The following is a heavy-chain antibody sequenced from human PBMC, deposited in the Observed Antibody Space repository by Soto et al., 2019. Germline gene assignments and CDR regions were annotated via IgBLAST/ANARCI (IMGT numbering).Heavy chain of an antibody. D-gene: IGHD3-3*01. V-gene: IGHV4-34*01. Sequence: SETLSLTCAVYGGSFSGYYWSWIRQPPGKGLEWIGEINHSGSTNYNPSLKSRVTISVDTSKNQFSLKLSSVTAADTAVYYCARAGLYYDFWSGYYTGGRYYYMDVWGKGTTVTVSS. CDR1: GGSFSGYY. J-gene: IGHJ6*03. CDR2: INHSGST. CDR3: ARAGLYYDFWSGYYTGGRYYYMDV.